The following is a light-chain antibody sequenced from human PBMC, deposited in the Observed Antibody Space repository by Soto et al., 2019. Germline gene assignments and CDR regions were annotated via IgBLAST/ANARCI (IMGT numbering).Light chain of an antibody. V-gene: IGKV1-12*01. CDR1: QDIRNW. Sequence: DIHMTQSPSSVSASVGDRVTITCRASQDIRNWLAWYQQKPGKAPNLIIYAASTLQSGVPSRFSGSGSGTDFTLTICSLQPEDFATYYCQQANSFPPYTFGQGTKVEIK. CDR2: AAS. J-gene: IGKJ2*01. CDR3: QQANSFPPYT.